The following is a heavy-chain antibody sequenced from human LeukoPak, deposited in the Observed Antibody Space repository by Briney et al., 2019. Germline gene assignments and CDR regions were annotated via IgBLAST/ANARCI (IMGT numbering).Heavy chain of an antibody. Sequence: ASVNVSCKASGGTFSSYAISWVRQAPGQGLEWLGGIIPIFGTANYAQKFQGRVTITADKSTSTAYMELSSLRSEDTAVYYCAREEYGMDVWGKGTTVTVSS. CDR2: IIPIFGTA. V-gene: IGHV1-69*06. CDR1: GGTFSSYA. CDR3: AREEYGMDV. J-gene: IGHJ6*04.